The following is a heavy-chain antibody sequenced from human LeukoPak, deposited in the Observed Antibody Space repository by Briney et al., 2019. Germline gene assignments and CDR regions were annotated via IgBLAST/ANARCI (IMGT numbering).Heavy chain of an antibody. J-gene: IGHJ4*02. CDR2: IKYDGSKI. D-gene: IGHD2/OR15-2a*01. V-gene: IGHV3-30*02. CDR3: ATDGIPSATALAN. Sequence: GGSLRLSCEPSGFTFSHYGIHWVRQVPGRGLEWVAFIKYDGSKIYYAESVQGRFTISRDNSKNNLFLQMTRMRPQDTAVYYCATDGIPSATALANWGQGTLVTVSS. CDR1: GFTFSHYG.